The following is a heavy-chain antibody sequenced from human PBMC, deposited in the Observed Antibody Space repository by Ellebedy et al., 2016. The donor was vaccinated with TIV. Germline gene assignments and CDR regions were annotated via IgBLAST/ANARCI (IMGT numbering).Heavy chain of an antibody. D-gene: IGHD3-22*01. Sequence: GESLKISXAASGFTFSSYAMTWVRQAPGKGLDWVSAITGSGGGTYYADSVKGRFTISRDNSKDTLYLQMNSLRAEDTAVYYCAKDGRTMIVPYYYGMDVWGQGTTVTVSS. CDR3: AKDGRTMIVPYYYGMDV. V-gene: IGHV3-23*01. CDR2: ITGSGGGT. J-gene: IGHJ6*02. CDR1: GFTFSSYA.